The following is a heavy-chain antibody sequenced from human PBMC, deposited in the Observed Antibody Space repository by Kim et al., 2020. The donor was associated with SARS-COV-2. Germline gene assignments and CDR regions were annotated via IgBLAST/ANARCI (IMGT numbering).Heavy chain of an antibody. V-gene: IGHV7-4-1*02. Sequence: ASVKVSCKASGYTFTSYAMNWVRQAPGQGLGWMGWINTNTGNPTYAQGFTGRFVFSLDTSVSTAYLQISSLKAEDTAVYYCARDWKHTIFGVVITYDAFDIWGQGTMVTVSS. CDR2: INTNTGNP. D-gene: IGHD3-3*01. CDR1: GYTFTSYA. J-gene: IGHJ3*02. CDR3: ARDWKHTIFGVVITYDAFDI.